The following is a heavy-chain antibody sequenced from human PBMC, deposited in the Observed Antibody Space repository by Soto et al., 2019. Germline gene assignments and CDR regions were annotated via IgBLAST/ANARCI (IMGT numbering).Heavy chain of an antibody. CDR3: ARAVAGQNDAFDI. J-gene: IGHJ3*02. V-gene: IGHV3-20*01. D-gene: IGHD6-19*01. CDR1: GFTFDDYG. CDR2: INWNGGST. Sequence: EVQLVEAGGCVVRPGGSLRLYCAASGFTFDDYGMIWVRQAPGKGLEWVSGINWNGGSTGYADSVKGRFTISRDNAKNSQYLQMNSLRAEDTALYHCARAVAGQNDAFDIWGQGTMVTVSS.